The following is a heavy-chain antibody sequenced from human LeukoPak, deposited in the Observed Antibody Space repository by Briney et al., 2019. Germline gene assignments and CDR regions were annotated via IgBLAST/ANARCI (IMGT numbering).Heavy chain of an antibody. V-gene: IGHV3-48*03. J-gene: IGHJ6*03. CDR1: GFTFSSYE. CDR3: TTDSGSYYGGYYYYMDV. Sequence: GGSLRLSCAASGFTFSSYEMNWVRQAPGKGLEWVSYISSSGSTIYYADSVKGRFTISRDNAKNSLYLQMNSLKTEDTAVYYCTTDSGSYYGGYYYYMDVWGKGTTVTVSS. CDR2: ISSSGSTI. D-gene: IGHD1-26*01.